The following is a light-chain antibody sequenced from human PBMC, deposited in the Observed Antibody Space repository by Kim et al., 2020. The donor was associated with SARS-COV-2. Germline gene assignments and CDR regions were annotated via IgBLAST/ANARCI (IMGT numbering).Light chain of an antibody. CDR2: YGS. CDR1: NSGSKS. CDR3: QVWDSSSDHPWV. V-gene: IGLV3-21*04. J-gene: IGLJ3*02. Sequence: PGQTAKITCRGNNSGSKSVHWYQQKASQPPILVIYYGSDQPSGIPERFSGSNSGNTATLAITSVEAGDEADYYCQVWDSSSDHPWVFGGGTQLTVL.